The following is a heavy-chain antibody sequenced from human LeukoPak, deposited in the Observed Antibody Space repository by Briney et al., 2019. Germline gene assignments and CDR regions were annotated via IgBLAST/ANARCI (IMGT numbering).Heavy chain of an antibody. CDR1: GGTFSSYA. CDR3: ARGRIAAADSRSDDYYYYMDV. CDR2: INPNSGGT. D-gene: IGHD6-13*01. J-gene: IGHJ6*03. Sequence: ASVKVSCKASGGTFSSYAISWVRQAPGQGLEWMGWINPNSGGTNYAQKFQGRVTMTRDTSISTAYMELSRLRSDDTAVYYCARGRIAAADSRSDDYYYYMDVWGKGTTVTVSS. V-gene: IGHV1-2*02.